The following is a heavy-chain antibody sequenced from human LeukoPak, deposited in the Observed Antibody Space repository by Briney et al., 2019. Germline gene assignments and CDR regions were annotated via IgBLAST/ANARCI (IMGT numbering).Heavy chain of an antibody. Sequence: SQTLSLTCAISGDSVSSNSAAWNWIRQSPSRGLEWLGRTYYRSKWYNDYAVSVKSRITINPDTSKNQFSLQLNSVTPEDTAVYYCARDSVDTSRLQYYFDYWGQGTLVTVSS. D-gene: IGHD5-18*01. CDR2: TYYRSKWYN. CDR3: ARDSVDTSRLQYYFDY. CDR1: GDSVSSNSAA. V-gene: IGHV6-1*01. J-gene: IGHJ4*02.